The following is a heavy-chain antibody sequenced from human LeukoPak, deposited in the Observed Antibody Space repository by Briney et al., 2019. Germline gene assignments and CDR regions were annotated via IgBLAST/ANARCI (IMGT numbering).Heavy chain of an antibody. CDR1: GGTFSSYA. Sequence: ASVKVSCKASGGTFSSYAISWVRQAPGQGLEWMGRIIPILGIANYAQKFQGRVTITADKSTSTAYMELSSLRSEDTAVYYCARDYYDSSGSSWFDPWGQGTLVTVSS. J-gene: IGHJ5*02. D-gene: IGHD3-22*01. CDR3: ARDYYDSSGSSWFDP. CDR2: IIPILGIA. V-gene: IGHV1-69*04.